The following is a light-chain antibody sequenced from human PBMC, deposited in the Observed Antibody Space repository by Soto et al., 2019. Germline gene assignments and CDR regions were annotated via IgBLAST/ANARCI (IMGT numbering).Light chain of an antibody. J-gene: IGLJ1*01. CDR3: ISYTTSSTRV. CDR1: STDVGGYNY. Sequence: QSALTQPASVSGSPGQSITISCTGTSTDVGGYNYVSWYQQHPGKAPKLIIYEVTKRPSGVSDRFSGSKSGNTASLTISGLQAEDEADYYCISYTTSSTRVFGTGTKVTVL. V-gene: IGLV2-14*01. CDR2: EVT.